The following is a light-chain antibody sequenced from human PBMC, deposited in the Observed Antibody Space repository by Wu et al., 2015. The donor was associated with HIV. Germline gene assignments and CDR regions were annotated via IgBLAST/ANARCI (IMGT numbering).Light chain of an antibody. CDR3: QQSTPSYRYI. Sequence: VVLMQSPGTLSLSPGERATISCRATQSIGHNHLAWYQRKSGQAPRLLIYATSHRGAGVPDRFSGSASGTNFSLIIDRIEPDDFAVYFCQQSTPSYRYIFGQGTRVDLK. V-gene: IGKV3-20*01. CDR1: QSIGHNH. J-gene: IGKJ1*01. CDR2: ATS.